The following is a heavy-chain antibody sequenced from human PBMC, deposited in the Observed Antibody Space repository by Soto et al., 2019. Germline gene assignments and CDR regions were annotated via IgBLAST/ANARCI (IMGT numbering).Heavy chain of an antibody. D-gene: IGHD6-19*01. V-gene: IGHV1-46*03. J-gene: IGHJ3*02. CDR1: GYTFTSYY. CDR2: INPSGGST. CDR3: ARVIAVAGKPNDAFDI. Sequence: QVQLVQSGAEVKKPGASVKVSCKASGYTFTSYYMHWVRQAPGQGLEWMGIINPSGGSTSYAQKFQGRVTMTRDTSTSTVYMELSSLRSEDTAVYYCARVIAVAGKPNDAFDIWGQGTMVTVSS.